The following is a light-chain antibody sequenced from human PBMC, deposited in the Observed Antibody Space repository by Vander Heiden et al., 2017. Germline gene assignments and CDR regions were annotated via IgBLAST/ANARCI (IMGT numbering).Light chain of an antibody. CDR1: SSNIGAGYE. Sequence: QSVLTQPPSVSGAPGQRVTISCTGSSSNIGAGYEVHWYQQLPGTAPKLLIYADNNRPSGVPDRFSGSKSGPSASLAITGLQAEDEADYYCQSYDSTLCGSMVFGGGTKLTVL. CDR3: QSYDSTLCGSMV. CDR2: ADN. J-gene: IGLJ3*02. V-gene: IGLV1-40*01.